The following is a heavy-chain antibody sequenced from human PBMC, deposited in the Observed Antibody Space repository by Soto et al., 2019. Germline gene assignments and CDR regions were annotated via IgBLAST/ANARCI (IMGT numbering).Heavy chain of an antibody. V-gene: IGHV4-59*06. J-gene: IGHJ4*02. CDR1: GGSVSSHY. CDR3: ARARYDSRGYPYYFDY. CDR2: IYYSGSS. D-gene: IGHD3-22*01. Sequence: TSETLSLTCTVSGGSVSSHYWSCILQHPGKGLEWIGYIYYSGSSLYNPSLKSRVTISVDTSKNQFSLKLSSVTAADTAVYYCARARYDSRGYPYYFDYWGQGTLVTVSS.